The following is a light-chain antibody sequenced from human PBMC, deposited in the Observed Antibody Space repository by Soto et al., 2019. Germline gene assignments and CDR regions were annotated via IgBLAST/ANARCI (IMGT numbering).Light chain of an antibody. J-gene: IGKJ2*01. CDR2: GAS. Sequence: EIVMTQSPATLSVSPGERATLSCRASQSVSSNLAWYQQKPGQAPRLLIYGASTRATGIPARFSGSRSGTEFNLTISSLQSEDFAVYYCQQYNNWPYTFGQGTQLEIK. CDR1: QSVSSN. CDR3: QQYNNWPYT. V-gene: IGKV3-15*01.